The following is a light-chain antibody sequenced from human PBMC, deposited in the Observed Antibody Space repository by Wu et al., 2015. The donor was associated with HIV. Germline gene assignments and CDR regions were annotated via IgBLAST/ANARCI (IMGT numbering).Light chain of an antibody. CDR3: QQYNSWIT. V-gene: IGKV3-15*01. J-gene: IGKJ5*01. CDR1: QNVDSN. Sequence: EIVMTQSPVTLSVSPGERATLSCRATQNVDSNLAWYQQKPGQAPRLLIYGASTRAAGIAARFSGSGSGTEFTLTITNIQSEDFAIYYCQQYNSWITFGQGTRLEIK. CDR2: GAS.